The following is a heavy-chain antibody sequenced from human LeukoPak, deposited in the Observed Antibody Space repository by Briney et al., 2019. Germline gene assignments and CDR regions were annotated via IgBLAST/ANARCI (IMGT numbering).Heavy chain of an antibody. Sequence: GGSLRLSCAASGFAFTSYSMNWVRQAPGKGLEWVSSISSSSNYIYYADSVKGRFTISRDNAKNSLYLQMNSLRAEDTAVYYCAREPGDSSGWSEWGQGTLVTVSS. V-gene: IGHV3-21*01. J-gene: IGHJ4*02. CDR1: GFAFTSYS. CDR3: AREPGDSSGWSE. CDR2: ISSSSNYI. D-gene: IGHD6-19*01.